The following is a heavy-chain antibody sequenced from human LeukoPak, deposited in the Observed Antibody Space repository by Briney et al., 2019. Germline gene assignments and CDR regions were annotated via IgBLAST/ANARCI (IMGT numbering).Heavy chain of an antibody. CDR3: ARGDSWLPY. CDR2: VSYSGST. V-gene: IGHV4-61*08. CDR1: GGSVSSGGYY. J-gene: IGHJ4*02. Sequence: SETLSLTCSVSGGSVSSGGYYWGWIRQPPGKGLEYIGYVSYSGSTNYNPSLKSRVTISVDTSKNQFSLKLSSVTAADTAVYYCARGDSWLPYWGQGTLVTVSS. D-gene: IGHD5-18*01.